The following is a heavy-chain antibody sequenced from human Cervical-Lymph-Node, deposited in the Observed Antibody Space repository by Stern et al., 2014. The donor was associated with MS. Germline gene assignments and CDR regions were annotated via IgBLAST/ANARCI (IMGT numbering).Heavy chain of an antibody. CDR2: VRADSGNT. CDR3: ARDKRHAFDY. CDR1: GYTFTTYG. Sequence: VQLEESGTEVKKPGASVLVSCKASGYTFTTYGITWVRQAPGKGLEWMGWVRADSGNTKYAQTFQDRGNITSDTTTGTASLEGRSLRSEDTAVYYCARDKRHAFDYWGQGTQVTVPS. V-gene: IGHV1-18*01. D-gene: IGHD2-8*01. J-gene: IGHJ4*02.